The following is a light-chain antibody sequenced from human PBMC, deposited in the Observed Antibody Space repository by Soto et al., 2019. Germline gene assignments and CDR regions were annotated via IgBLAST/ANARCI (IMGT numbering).Light chain of an antibody. J-gene: IGKJ1*01. V-gene: IGKV1-5*01. CDR3: QQYNTHSHTWT. CDR1: QTISNW. CDR2: DAS. Sequence: DIQMTQSPSTLSASVGDRVTITCRASQTISNWLAWYQQKPGKAPKLLIYDASSLESGVPSRFSGSGSGTEFTLTISTLQREDFATYYCQQYNTHSHTWTFGQGTKVEIE.